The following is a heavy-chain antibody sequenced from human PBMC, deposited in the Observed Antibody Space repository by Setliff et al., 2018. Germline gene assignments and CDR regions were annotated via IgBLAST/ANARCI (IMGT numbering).Heavy chain of an antibody. V-gene: IGHV4-39*01. CDR2: ISYDGAI. D-gene: IGHD4-4*01. CDR1: DDSFYSSSYY. CDR3: AREGRWDYSYPIY. Sequence: LSLTCSVSDDSFYSSSYYWAWIRQPPGRGLEWIGSISYDGAINYNSSLKSRVAMSLDVPERQFALKLSSVTAVDAAVYYCAREGRWDYSYPIYWGQGILVTVPQ. J-gene: IGHJ4*02.